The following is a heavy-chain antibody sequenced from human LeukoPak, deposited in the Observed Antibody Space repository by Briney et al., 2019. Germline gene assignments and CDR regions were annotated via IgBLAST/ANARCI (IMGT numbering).Heavy chain of an antibody. Sequence: PSETLSLTCTISGASTSSRGYYWTWVRQHSGKGLEWIGYIYRTGTTYYNPSLRSRITISMGTSKNQFSLKMTSMTAADTAVYYCAGDLDFASGYYLHYWGQGSLVTVSS. CDR2: IYRTGTT. D-gene: IGHD3-22*01. CDR3: AGDLDFASGYYLHY. CDR1: GASTSSRGYY. J-gene: IGHJ4*02. V-gene: IGHV4-31*03.